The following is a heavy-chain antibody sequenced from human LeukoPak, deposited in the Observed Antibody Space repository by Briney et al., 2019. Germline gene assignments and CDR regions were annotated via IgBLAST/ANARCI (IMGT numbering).Heavy chain of an antibody. CDR3: ARSGSYQTTGDAFDI. V-gene: IGHV3-48*01. CDR2: ISTRSSTI. J-gene: IGHJ3*02. Sequence: GGSLRLSCAASGFTFSSYSMTWVRPAPGKGLEWVSYISTRSSTIYYAESVKGRFTISRDDAKNSLYLQMNSLRAEDTAVYYCARSGSYQTTGDAFDIWGQGTMVTVSS. D-gene: IGHD1-26*01. CDR1: GFTFSSYS.